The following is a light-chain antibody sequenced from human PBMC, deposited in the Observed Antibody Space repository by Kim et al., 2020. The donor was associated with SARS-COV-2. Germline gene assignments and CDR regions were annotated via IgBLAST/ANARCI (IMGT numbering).Light chain of an antibody. CDR1: ERINNY. V-gene: IGKV1-39*01. CDR3: QQCYTTPRT. J-gene: IGKJ3*01. CDR2: AAS. Sequence: ASVGDRVTISCRASERINNYLNWYQQIPGKAPKVLIYAASSLQSGVPSRFSGSGSGTDFTLTISSLQPEDFATYFCQQCYTTPRTFGPGTKVDIK.